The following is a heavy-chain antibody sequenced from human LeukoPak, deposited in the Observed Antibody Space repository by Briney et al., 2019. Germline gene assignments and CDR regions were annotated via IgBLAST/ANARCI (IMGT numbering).Heavy chain of an antibody. CDR2: INTNTGNP. CDR3: ASPSSSSWYQETFDY. D-gene: IGHD6-13*01. V-gene: IGHV7-4-1*02. J-gene: IGHJ4*02. Sequence: ASVKVSCKASGYTFTSYAMNWVRQAPGQGLEWMGWINTNTGNPTYAQGFTGRFVFSLDTSVSTAYLQISSLKAEDTAVYYCASPSSSSWYQETFDYWGRGTLVTVSS. CDR1: GYTFTSYA.